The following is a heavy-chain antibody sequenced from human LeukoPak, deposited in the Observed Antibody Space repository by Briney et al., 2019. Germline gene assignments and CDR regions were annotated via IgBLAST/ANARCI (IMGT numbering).Heavy chain of an antibody. CDR1: GFTFSSYS. D-gene: IGHD3-22*01. CDR3: ARDSRDYYDSSGPGD. J-gene: IGHJ4*02. CDR2: ISSSSSYI. V-gene: IGHV3-21*01. Sequence: PGGSLRLSCAASGFTFSSYSMNWVRQAPGKGLEWVSFISSSSSYIYYADSVKGRFTISRDNAKNSLYLQMNSLRAEDTAVYYCARDSRDYYDSSGPGDWGQGTLVTVSS.